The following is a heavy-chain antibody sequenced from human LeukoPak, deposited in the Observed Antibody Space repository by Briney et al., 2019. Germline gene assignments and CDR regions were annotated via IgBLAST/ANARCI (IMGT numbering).Heavy chain of an antibody. V-gene: IGHV4-59*01. CDR3: ARKGPIAATGPDY. Sequence: PSETLSLTCTVSGGSISTYYWSWIRQPPRKGLEWIGHIYYSGSTNYNPSLNIRVTISVDTSKNQFSLKLSSVTAADTAVYYCARKGPIAATGPDYWGQGTLVTVSS. CDR2: IYYSGST. J-gene: IGHJ4*02. CDR1: GGSISTYY. D-gene: IGHD6-13*01.